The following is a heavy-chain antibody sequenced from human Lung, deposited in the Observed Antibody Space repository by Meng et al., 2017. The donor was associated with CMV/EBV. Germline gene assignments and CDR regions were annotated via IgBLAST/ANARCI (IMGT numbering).Heavy chain of an antibody. CDR1: GGSIGSGGYY. V-gene: IGHV4-31*03. J-gene: IGHJ4*02. Sequence: GQLQESGQGLVKPSQTLPLTCTVSGGSIGSGGYYWRWIRQHPGKGLEWIGYIYYTGSTFYNPSLKSRVTISVDTSKNQFSLKLIPATAADTAVYYCAREAGRDGYATPKFDYWGQGTLVTVSS. CDR3: AREAGRDGYATPKFDY. CDR2: IYYTGST. D-gene: IGHD5-24*01.